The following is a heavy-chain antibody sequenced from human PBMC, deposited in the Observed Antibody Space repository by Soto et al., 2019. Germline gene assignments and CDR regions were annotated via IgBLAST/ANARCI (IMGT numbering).Heavy chain of an antibody. CDR2: MNPSTGNT. D-gene: IGHD6-19*01. CDR1: GYTFTSYD. Sequence: QVQLVQSGAEVKKPGASVKVSCKASGYTFTSYDIIWVRQATGQGLEWMGWMNPSTGNTDSAEKFQGRLTMTRNTSISTVYMELGSLSVEDTAVYYCARGRIIVAGGFDPWRQGTRVTVSS. J-gene: IGHJ5*02. CDR3: ARGRIIVAGGFDP. V-gene: IGHV1-8*01.